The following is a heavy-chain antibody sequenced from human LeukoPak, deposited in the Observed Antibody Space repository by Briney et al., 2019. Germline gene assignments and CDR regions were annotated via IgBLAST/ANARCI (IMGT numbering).Heavy chain of an antibody. Sequence: SETLSLTCTVSGYSISSGYYWGWIRQPPGKGLEWIGSIYHSGRTYYNPSLKSRVTISVDTSKNQFSLKLSSVTAADTAVYYCARYDYGDSFDYWGQGTLVTVSS. CDR2: IYHSGRT. CDR1: GYSISSGYY. D-gene: IGHD4-17*01. J-gene: IGHJ4*02. V-gene: IGHV4-38-2*02. CDR3: ARYDYGDSFDY.